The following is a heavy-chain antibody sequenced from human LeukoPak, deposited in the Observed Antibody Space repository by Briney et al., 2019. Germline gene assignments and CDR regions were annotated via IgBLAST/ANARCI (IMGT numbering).Heavy chain of an antibody. J-gene: IGHJ5*01. Sequence: GGPLRLSCVASGFTFTNCAMTWVRQAPGKGLEWVSSISGSGSTTYYADSAKGRFTISRDNSKNTVYLQMNSLSVEDTAVYYCAKDQSRVGASDPFDSWGQGTLVSVSS. D-gene: IGHD1-26*01. CDR3: AKDQSRVGASDPFDS. CDR1: GFTFTNCA. V-gene: IGHV3-23*01. CDR2: ISGSGSTT.